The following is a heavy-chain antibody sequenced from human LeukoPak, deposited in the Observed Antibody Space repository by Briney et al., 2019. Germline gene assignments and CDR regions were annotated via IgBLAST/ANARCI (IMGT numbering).Heavy chain of an antibody. CDR1: GGSFSGYY. CDR3: ARGKRIVYYYDSSGYLS. D-gene: IGHD3-22*01. J-gene: IGHJ5*02. CDR2: INHSGST. V-gene: IGHV4-34*01. Sequence: SSETLSLTCAVYGGSFSGYYWSWIRQPPGKGLEWIGEINHSGSTNYNPSLKSRVTISVDTSKNQFSLKLSSVTAADTAVYYCARGKRIVYYYDSSGYLSWGQGTLVTVSS.